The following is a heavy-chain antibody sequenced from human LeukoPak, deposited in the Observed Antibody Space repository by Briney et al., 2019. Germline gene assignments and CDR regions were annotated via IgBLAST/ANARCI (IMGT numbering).Heavy chain of an antibody. CDR2: ISGSGGST. V-gene: IGHV3-23*01. CDR1: GFTFSSYA. J-gene: IGHJ5*02. D-gene: IGHD6-19*01. CDR3: AKGPPRIAVAGTATDP. Sequence: PGGSLRLSCAASGFTFSSYAMSWVRQAPGKGLEWVSAISGSGGSTYYADSVKGRFTISRDNSKNALYLQMNSLRAEDTAVYYCAKGPPRIAVAGTATDPWGQGTLVTVSS.